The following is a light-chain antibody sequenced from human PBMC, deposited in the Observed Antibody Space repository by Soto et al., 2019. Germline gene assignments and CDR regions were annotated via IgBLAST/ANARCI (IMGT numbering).Light chain of an antibody. CDR3: SSYTSSSTVV. J-gene: IGLJ2*01. CDR2: DVS. Sequence: QSALTQPASVSGSPGQSITISCTGTSSDVGGYNYVSWDQQHPGKAPKLMIDDVSNRPSGVSNRFSGSKSGNTASLTISGLQAEDEADYYCSSYTSSSTVVFGGGTKLTVL. V-gene: IGLV2-14*01. CDR1: SSDVGGYNY.